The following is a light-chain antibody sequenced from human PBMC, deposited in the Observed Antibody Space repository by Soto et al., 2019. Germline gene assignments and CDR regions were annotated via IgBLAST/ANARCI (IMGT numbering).Light chain of an antibody. CDR1: QSFISN. CDR2: SAS. V-gene: IGKV3-15*01. Sequence: EIVMTQSPATLSVSPGERATLSCRASQSFISNLAWYQHKPGQAPRLLIYSASSRVTGIPARFSGSASGTEFTLTISSLQSEDFAVYYCQQCNNWPYTFGQGTKLEIK. J-gene: IGKJ2*01. CDR3: QQCNNWPYT.